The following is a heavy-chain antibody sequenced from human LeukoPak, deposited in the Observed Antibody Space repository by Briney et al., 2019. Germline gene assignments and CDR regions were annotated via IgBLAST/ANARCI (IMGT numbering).Heavy chain of an antibody. CDR1: GFTFSRSA. D-gene: IGHD3-22*01. Sequence: GGSLRLSCVGSGFTFSRSAMSWVRLAPGKGLEWVSGISGSGGHTYYTDSVKGRFTISRDNSKTTVSLQMNSLTTDDTAVYYCAKEGRLTVAAVVVENYFDFWGQGTPVIVSA. J-gene: IGHJ4*02. CDR3: AKEGRLTVAAVVVENYFDF. V-gene: IGHV3-23*01. CDR2: ISGSGGHT.